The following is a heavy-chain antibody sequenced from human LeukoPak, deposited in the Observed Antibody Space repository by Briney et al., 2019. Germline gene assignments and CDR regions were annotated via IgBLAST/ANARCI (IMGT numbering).Heavy chain of an antibody. J-gene: IGHJ4*02. Sequence: GGSLRLSCAASGFTFSSYSMNWVRQAPGKGLEWVSSISSSSSYMYYADSVKGRFTISRDNAKNSLYLQMNSLRAEDTAVYYCARLYGDYHFDYWGQGTLVTVSS. CDR1: GFTFSSYS. V-gene: IGHV3-21*01. CDR2: ISSSSSYM. D-gene: IGHD4-17*01. CDR3: ARLYGDYHFDY.